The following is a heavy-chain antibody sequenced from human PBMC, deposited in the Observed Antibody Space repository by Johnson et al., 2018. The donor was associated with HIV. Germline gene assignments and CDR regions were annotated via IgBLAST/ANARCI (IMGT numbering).Heavy chain of an antibody. J-gene: IGHJ3*02. CDR1: AFTFSNYA. CDR3: ARSPETGDRLWRALDI. V-gene: IGHV3-30-3*01. D-gene: IGHD4-17*01. Sequence: QVQLVESGGGVVQPGRSLRLACAASAFTFSNYAMHWVRQAPGKGLEWVAVISYDGSSKYYAESLKGRISISRDSSKTTLYLQMKSLRVEDTAVYYCARSPETGDRLWRALDIWGQGTMVTVSS. CDR2: ISYDGSSK.